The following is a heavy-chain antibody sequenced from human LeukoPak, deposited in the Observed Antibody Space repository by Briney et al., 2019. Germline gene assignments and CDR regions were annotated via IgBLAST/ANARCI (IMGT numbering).Heavy chain of an antibody. CDR3: TTSGRKYSTSDY. J-gene: IGHJ4*02. CDR2: IRRKSDGATT. Sequence: GESLRLSCAASGFTINNAWMSWVRQTPGKGLEWVGRIRRKSDGATTDYAAPVKGRFTISRDDSKNTLFLQMNNLKTEDTAVYYCTTSGRKYSTSDYWGKGTLVTVSS. D-gene: IGHD6-6*01. CDR1: GFTINNAW. V-gene: IGHV3-15*01.